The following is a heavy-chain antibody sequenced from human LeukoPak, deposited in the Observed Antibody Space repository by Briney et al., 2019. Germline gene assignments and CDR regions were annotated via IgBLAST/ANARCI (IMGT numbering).Heavy chain of an antibody. Sequence: GASVKVSCKASGYTFTSYDINWVRQATGQGLEWMGWMNPNSGNTGYAQKFQGRVTITRNTSISTAYMELSSLRSEDTAVYYCARGPYYYDSSGYSNAFDIWGQGTMVTVSS. D-gene: IGHD3-22*01. CDR2: MNPNSGNT. CDR1: GYTFTSYD. V-gene: IGHV1-8*03. CDR3: ARGPYYYDSSGYSNAFDI. J-gene: IGHJ3*02.